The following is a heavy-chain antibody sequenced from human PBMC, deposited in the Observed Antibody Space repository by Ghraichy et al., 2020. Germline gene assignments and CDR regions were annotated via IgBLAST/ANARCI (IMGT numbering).Heavy chain of an antibody. CDR1: GGSFSGYY. V-gene: IGHV4-34*01. J-gene: IGHJ4*02. D-gene: IGHD1-1*01. Sequence: SETLSLTCAVYGGSFSGYYWSWIRQPPGKGLEWIGEINHSGSTNYNPSLKSRVTISVDTSKNQFSLKLSSVTAADTAVYYCARPVRGYWGQGTLVTVSS. CDR3: ARPVRGY. CDR2: INHSGST.